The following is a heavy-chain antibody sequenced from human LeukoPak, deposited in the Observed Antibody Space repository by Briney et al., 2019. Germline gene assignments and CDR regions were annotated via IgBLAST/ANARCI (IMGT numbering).Heavy chain of an antibody. CDR2: ISYDGSNK. CDR1: GFTSSSYA. Sequence: GGSLRLSCAASGFTSSSYAMHWVRQAPGKGLEWVAVISYDGSNKYYADSVKGRFTISRDNSKNTLYLQMNSLRVEDTAVYYCGRDRGVLLWFGESDYWGQGTLVTVSS. J-gene: IGHJ4*02. D-gene: IGHD3-10*01. V-gene: IGHV3-30*04. CDR3: GRDRGVLLWFGESDY.